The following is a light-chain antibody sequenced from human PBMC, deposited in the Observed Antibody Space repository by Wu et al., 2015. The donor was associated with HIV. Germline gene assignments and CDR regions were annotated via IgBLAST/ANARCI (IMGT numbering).Light chain of an antibody. CDR1: QSIGSW. J-gene: IGKJ1*01. V-gene: IGKV1-5*03. CDR3: QQYKSYPGT. Sequence: DIQMTQSPSTLSASVGDRVTITCRASQSIGSWLAWYQQKPGKAPKLLIYKASSLESGVSSRFSGSGSGTEFTLTFSSLQPDDFATYYCQQYKSYPGTFGQGTKVQIK. CDR2: KAS.